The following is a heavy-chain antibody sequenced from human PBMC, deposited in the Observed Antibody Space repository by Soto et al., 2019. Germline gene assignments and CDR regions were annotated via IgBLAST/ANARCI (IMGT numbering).Heavy chain of an antibody. CDR2: ISGSSTI. V-gene: IGHV3-48*02. CDR3: ARVGLGLFGMDV. J-gene: IGHJ6*02. CDR1: GFTFSSYS. Sequence: EVQLVESGGGLVQPGGSLKVSCEASGFTFSSYSINWVRQAPGKGLEWVSYISGSSTIYYADSVKGRFTISRDNAKNSLYLQMNSLRDEATAVYYCARVGLGLFGMDVWGQGTTVTVSS. D-gene: IGHD3-16*01.